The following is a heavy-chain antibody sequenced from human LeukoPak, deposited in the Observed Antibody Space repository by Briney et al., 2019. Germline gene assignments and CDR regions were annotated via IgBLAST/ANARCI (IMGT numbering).Heavy chain of an antibody. CDR2: IRQDGDTK. J-gene: IGHJ4*02. D-gene: IGHD6-13*01. Sequence: GGSLRLSCAASGFPFNAYWMTWVRQAPGKGLEWMANIRQDGDTKYVDSVKGRFTISRDNAMNSLYLQMNSLRAEDTAIYYCARSLPYGTTWYGRSDFWGQGTLVTVSS. V-gene: IGHV3-7*03. CDR1: GFPFNAYW. CDR3: ARSLPYGTTWYGRSDF.